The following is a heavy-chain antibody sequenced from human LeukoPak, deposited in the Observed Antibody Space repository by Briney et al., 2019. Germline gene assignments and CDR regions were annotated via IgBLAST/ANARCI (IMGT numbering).Heavy chain of an antibody. J-gene: IGHJ4*02. V-gene: IGHV4-39*07. D-gene: IGHD2-2*01. CDR3: ASGGYQEKGGDYVDY. CDR2: IYYSGST. Sequence: SETLSLTCTVSGGSISSSSYYWGWIRQPPGKGLEWIGSIYYSGSTYYNPSLKSRVTISVDTSKNQFSLKLSSVTAADTAVYYCASGGYQEKGGDYVDYWGQGTLVTVSS. CDR1: GGSISSSSYY.